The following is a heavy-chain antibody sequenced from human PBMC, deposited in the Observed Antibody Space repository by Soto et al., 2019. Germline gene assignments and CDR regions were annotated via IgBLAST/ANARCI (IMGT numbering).Heavy chain of an antibody. J-gene: IGHJ4*02. V-gene: IGHV4-34*01. CDR2: INHSGST. CDR3: ARDSRSYGDRTSRRPGPISRFDY. D-gene: IGHD4-17*01. CDR1: GGSFSGYY. Sequence: QVQLQQWGAGLLKPSETLSLTCAVYGGSFSGYYWSWIRQPPGKGLEWIGEINHSGSTNYNPSLKSRVTISVDTSKNQFSLKLSSVTAADTAVYYCARDSRSYGDRTSRRPGPISRFDYWGQGTLVTVSS.